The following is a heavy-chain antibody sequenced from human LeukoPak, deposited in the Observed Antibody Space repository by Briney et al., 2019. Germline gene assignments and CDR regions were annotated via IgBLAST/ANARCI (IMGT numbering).Heavy chain of an antibody. CDR3: ARGGFLDPFDP. V-gene: IGHV4-59*01. J-gene: IGHJ5*02. D-gene: IGHD1-1*01. CDR2: IYYSGST. Sequence: PSETLSLTCTVSGGSISTYYWSWIRQLPGKGLEWIGYIYYSGSTKYNPSLKSRVTISVDPSKNQFSLKLRSVTAADTAAYYCARGGFLDPFDPWGRGTLVTVSS. CDR1: GGSISTYY.